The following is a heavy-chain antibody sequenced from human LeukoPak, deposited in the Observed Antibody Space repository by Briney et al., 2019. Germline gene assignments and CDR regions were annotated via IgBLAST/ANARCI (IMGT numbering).Heavy chain of an antibody. V-gene: IGHV1-18*01. D-gene: IGHD3-22*01. CDR3: ARIVVVIYPGNSPYYYYYYMDV. J-gene: IGHJ6*03. CDR1: GYTFTSYG. Sequence: ASVKVSCKASGYTFTSYGISWVRQAPGQGLEWMGWISAYNGNTNYAQKLQGRVTMTTDTSTSTAYMELRSLRSDDTAVYYCARIVVVIYPGNSPYYYYYYMDVWGKGTTVTVSS. CDR2: ISAYNGNT.